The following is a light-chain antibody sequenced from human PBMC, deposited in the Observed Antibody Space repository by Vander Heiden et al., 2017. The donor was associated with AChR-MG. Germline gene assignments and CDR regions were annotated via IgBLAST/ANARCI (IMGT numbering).Light chain of an antibody. CDR3: SSYAANNTGG. J-gene: IGLJ3*02. CDR2: EVT. Sequence: HSVLTQPPSASGSPGQSVTISCTGTSSDVGGYKYVSWYQQHPGKAPKCSIYEVTKRPSGVPTRFSGSKSGNTASLTVSGLQAEDEADDYCSSYAANNTGGCGAGTKLTVL. V-gene: IGLV2-8*01. CDR1: SSDVGGYKY.